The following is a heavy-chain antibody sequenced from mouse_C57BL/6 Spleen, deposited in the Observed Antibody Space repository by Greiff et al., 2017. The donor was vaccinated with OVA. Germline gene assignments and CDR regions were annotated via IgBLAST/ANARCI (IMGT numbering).Heavy chain of an antibody. J-gene: IGHJ2*01. D-gene: IGHD4-1*02. CDR3: ARSTGSYYFDY. V-gene: IGHV5-4*01. CDR1: GFTFSSYA. CDR2: ISDGGSYT. Sequence: EVQRVESGGGLVKPGGSLKLSCAASGFTFSSYAMSWVRQTPEKRLEWVATISDGGSYTYYPDNVKGRFTISRDNAKNNLYLQMSHLKSEDTAMYYCARSTGSYYFDYWGQGTTLTVSS.